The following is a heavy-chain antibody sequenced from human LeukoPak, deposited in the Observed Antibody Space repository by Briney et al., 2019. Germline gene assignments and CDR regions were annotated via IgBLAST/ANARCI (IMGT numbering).Heavy chain of an antibody. CDR1: GGSVSSGSYY. V-gene: IGHV4-61*01. D-gene: IGHD2-2*01. J-gene: IGHJ4*02. Sequence: PSETLSLTCTVSGGSVSSGSYYWSWIRQPPGKGLEWIGYIHYSGSTNYNPSLESRVTISVDTSKNQFSLKLNSVTAADTAVYYCARDKGYCSSTRCYGLDYRGQGTLVTVSS. CDR3: ARDKGYCSSTRCYGLDY. CDR2: IHYSGST.